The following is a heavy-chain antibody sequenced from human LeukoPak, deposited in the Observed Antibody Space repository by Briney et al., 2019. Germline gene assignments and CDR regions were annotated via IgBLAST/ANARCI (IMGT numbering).Heavy chain of an antibody. J-gene: IGHJ3*02. CDR3: ATSRIAAAVLAGDAFDI. V-gene: IGHV1-24*01. D-gene: IGHD6-13*01. CDR2: FDPEDGET. Sequence: ASVKVSCKVSGYTLTELSMHWVRQAPGKGREWMGGFDPEDGETIYAQKFQGRVTMTEDTSTDTAYMELSSLRSEDTAVYYCATSRIAAAVLAGDAFDIWGQGTMVTVSS. CDR1: GYTLTELS.